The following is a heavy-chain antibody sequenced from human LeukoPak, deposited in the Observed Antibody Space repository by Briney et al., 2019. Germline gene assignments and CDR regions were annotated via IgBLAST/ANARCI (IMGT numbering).Heavy chain of an antibody. J-gene: IGHJ4*02. V-gene: IGHV4-61*02. CDR3: AREPIYCYGSGSYPQSDY. CDR2: IYTSGST. D-gene: IGHD3-10*01. Sequence: PSETLSLTCTASGGSISSGSYYWSWIREPAGKGLEWIGRIYTSGSTNYNPSLKSRVTISVDTSKNQFSLKLSSVTAADTAVYYCAREPIYCYGSGSYPQSDYWGQGTLVTVSS. CDR1: GGSISSGSYY.